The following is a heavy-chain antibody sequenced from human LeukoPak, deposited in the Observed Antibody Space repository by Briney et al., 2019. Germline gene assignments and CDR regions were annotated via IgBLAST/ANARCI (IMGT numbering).Heavy chain of an antibody. J-gene: IGHJ5*02. CDR2: IHYTGST. D-gene: IGHD3-9*01. CDR3: ARGRYSAGDNWFDP. CDR1: GGSITSSY. V-gene: IGHV4-59*01. Sequence: SETLSLTCTVSGGSITSSYWSWIRQSPGKGLEWIGYIHYTGSTNYNPSLKSRVTMLIDTSKNQFSLKLSSVTAADTTVYYCARGRYSAGDNWFDPWGQGTLVTVSS.